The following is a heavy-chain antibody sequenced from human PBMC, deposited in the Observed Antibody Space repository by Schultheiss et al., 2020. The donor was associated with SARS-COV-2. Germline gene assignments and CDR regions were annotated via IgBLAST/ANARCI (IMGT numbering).Heavy chain of an antibody. CDR3: ARGIGIAGRRGTYYFDY. CDR2: INPNSGDT. CDR1: GYTFTAYD. J-gene: IGHJ4*02. D-gene: IGHD2-21*01. Sequence: ASVKVSCKASGYTFTAYDMHWLRQAPGQGLEWMGWINPNSGDTNYAQKFQGRVTMTRDTSISTAYMELSRLRSDDTAFYYCARGIGIAGRRGTYYFDYWGQGSLVTVSS. V-gene: IGHV1-2*02.